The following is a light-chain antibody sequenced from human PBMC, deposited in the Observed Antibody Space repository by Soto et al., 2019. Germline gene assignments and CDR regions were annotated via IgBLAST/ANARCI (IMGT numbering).Light chain of an antibody. J-gene: IGLJ1*01. CDR1: SSDVGAYNF. V-gene: IGLV2-11*01. CDR3: SSYAGRYTFV. Sequence: QSVLTQPRSVSGSPGQSVTISCTGTSSDVGAYNFVSWYQQHPGKAPKLMIYDVTNRPSGVPDRFSGSKSDNTASLTISGLQAEDEADYYCSSYAGRYTFVFGTGTTVTVL. CDR2: DVT.